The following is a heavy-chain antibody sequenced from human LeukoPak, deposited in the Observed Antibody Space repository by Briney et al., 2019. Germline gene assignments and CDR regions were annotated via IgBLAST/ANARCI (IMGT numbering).Heavy chain of an antibody. V-gene: IGHV3-23*01. CDR3: AKDPSYSEVFDY. D-gene: IGHD1-26*01. CDR2: ISGSGGST. CDR1: GFTFSSYA. Sequence: GGSLRLSCAASGFTFSSYAMSWVRQAPGKGLEWVSAISGSGGSTYYAASVKGRFTISRDNSKNTLYLQMNSLRAEDTAVYYCAKDPSYSEVFDYWGQGTLVTVSS. J-gene: IGHJ4*02.